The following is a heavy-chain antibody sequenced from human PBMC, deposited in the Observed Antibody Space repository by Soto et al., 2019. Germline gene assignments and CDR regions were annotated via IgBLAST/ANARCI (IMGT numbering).Heavy chain of an antibody. Sequence: QVQLQESGPGLVKPSETLSLTCTVSGGSISSYYWSWIRQPPGKGLEWIGYIYYSGSTNYNPSLTSRVTISVDTSKNQFSLKLSSVTAADTAVYYCARAGMVPSFDYWGQGTLVTVSS. CDR2: IYYSGST. CDR3: ARAGMVPSFDY. D-gene: IGHD3-10*01. V-gene: IGHV4-59*01. CDR1: GGSISSYY. J-gene: IGHJ4*02.